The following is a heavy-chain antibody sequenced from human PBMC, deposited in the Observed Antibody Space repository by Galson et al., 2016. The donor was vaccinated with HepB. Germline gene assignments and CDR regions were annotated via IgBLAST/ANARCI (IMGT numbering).Heavy chain of an antibody. D-gene: IGHD2-2*01. CDR2: IIPILGTA. Sequence: SVKVSCKASGGTFSDYDISWVRQAPGQGLEWMGGIIPILGTANYAQKLQGRVTLTTDTSTNTAYMALRSLRSDDTAVYYCARDRDGLVANWFDPWGQGTLVTVSA. J-gene: IGHJ5*02. CDR3: ARDRDGLVANWFDP. CDR1: GGTFSDYD. V-gene: IGHV1-69*10.